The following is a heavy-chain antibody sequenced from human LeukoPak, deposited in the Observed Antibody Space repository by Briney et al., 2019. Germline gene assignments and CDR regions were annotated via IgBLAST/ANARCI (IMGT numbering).Heavy chain of an antibody. Sequence: PGGSLRLSCAASGFTFSSYSMNWVRQAPGKGLEWVSSISSSSSYIYYADSVKGRFTISRDNTKNSLYLQMNSLRAEDTAVYYCARDGVKGVAAAGRVFDYWGQGTLVTVSS. CDR1: GFTFSSYS. CDR3: ARDGVKGVAAAGRVFDY. J-gene: IGHJ4*02. CDR2: ISSSSSYI. D-gene: IGHD6-13*01. V-gene: IGHV3-21*01.